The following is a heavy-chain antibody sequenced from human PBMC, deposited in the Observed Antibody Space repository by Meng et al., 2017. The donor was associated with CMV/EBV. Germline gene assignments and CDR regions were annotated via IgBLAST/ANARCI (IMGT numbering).Heavy chain of an antibody. CDR2: IKQDGSEK. CDR1: GFTFSSYA. Sequence: GGSLRLSCAASGFTFSSYAMSWVRQAPGKGLEWVANIKQDGSEKYYVDSVKGRFTISRDNAKNSLYLQMNSLRAEDTAVYYCARVVSGSLDYWGQGTLVTVSS. D-gene: IGHD1-26*01. V-gene: IGHV3-7*01. J-gene: IGHJ4*02. CDR3: ARVVSGSLDY.